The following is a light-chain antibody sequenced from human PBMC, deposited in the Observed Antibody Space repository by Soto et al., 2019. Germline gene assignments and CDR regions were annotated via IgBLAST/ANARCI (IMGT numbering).Light chain of an antibody. Sequence: EIVLTQSPCTLPLSPGERATLSCGASQSVSNNYLAWYQQKPGHAPRLLIYGASNRATGIPDRLSGSGSGTDFTLTISRLEPEDFPVYYCQQYGSSGTFGQGTKVDIK. V-gene: IGKV3-20*01. J-gene: IGKJ1*01. CDR2: GAS. CDR1: QSVSNNY. CDR3: QQYGSSGT.